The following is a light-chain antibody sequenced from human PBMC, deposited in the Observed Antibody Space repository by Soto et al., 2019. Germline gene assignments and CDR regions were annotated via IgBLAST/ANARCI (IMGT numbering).Light chain of an antibody. CDR2: LNSDGSH. CDR1: SGHSSYA. J-gene: IGLJ1*01. CDR3: QTWGTGIHYV. V-gene: IGLV4-69*01. Sequence: QSVLTQSPSASASLGASVKLTCTLSSGHSSYAIAWHQQQPEKGPRYLMKLNSDGSHSKGDGIPDRFSGSSSGAERYLTISSLQSEDEADYYCQTWGTGIHYVFGTGPKVTVL.